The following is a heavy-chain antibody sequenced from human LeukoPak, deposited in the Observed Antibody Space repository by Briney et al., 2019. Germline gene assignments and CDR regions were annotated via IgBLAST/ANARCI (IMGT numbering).Heavy chain of an antibody. Sequence: PSETLPLTCTVFGVSVTSSGYYGAWIRQPPGRGLEWIGSISYSGITYYKPSLRGRVTISGDTAKNQFSLKLSSVTAADTAVYYCARHNDYASLMDGWGQGTTVTVSS. CDR2: ISYSGIT. CDR3: ARHNDYASLMDG. D-gene: IGHD2-2*01. V-gene: IGHV4-39*01. J-gene: IGHJ6*02. CDR1: GVSVTSSGYY.